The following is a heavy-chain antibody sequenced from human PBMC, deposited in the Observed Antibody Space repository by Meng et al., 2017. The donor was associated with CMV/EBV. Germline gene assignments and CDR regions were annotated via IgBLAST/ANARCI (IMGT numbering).Heavy chain of an antibody. CDR2: INHSGST. J-gene: IGHJ2*01. CDR3: ARGRYCSSTSCPRGYFDL. V-gene: IGHV4-34*01. Sequence: GSFSGYYWSWIRQPPGKGLEWIGEINHSGSTNYNPSLKSRVTISVDTSKNQFSLKLSSVTAADTAVYYCARGRYCSSTSCPRGYFDLWGRGTLVTASS. D-gene: IGHD2-2*01. CDR1: GSFSGYY.